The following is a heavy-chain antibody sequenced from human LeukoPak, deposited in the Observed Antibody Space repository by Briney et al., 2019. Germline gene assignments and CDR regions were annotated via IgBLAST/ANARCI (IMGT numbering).Heavy chain of an antibody. CDR3: ASMALGYCSGGSCYPGLYYFDY. Sequence: SETLSLTCTVSGGSISSYYWSWIRQPAGKGLGWIGRIYTSGSTNYNPSLKSRVTMSVDTSKNQFSLKLSSVTAADTAVYYCASMALGYCSGGSCYPGLYYFDYWGQGTLVTVSS. D-gene: IGHD2-15*01. J-gene: IGHJ4*02. CDR2: IYTSGST. V-gene: IGHV4-4*07. CDR1: GGSISSYY.